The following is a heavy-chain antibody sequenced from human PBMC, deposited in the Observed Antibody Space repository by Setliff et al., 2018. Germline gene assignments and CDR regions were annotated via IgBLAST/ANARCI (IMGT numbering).Heavy chain of an antibody. J-gene: IGHJ3*02. CDR2: IYHSGST. D-gene: IGHD3-10*01. CDR1: GGSISSSNW. CDR3: ARVGVLWFGELLGAFDI. Sequence: SETLSLTCAVSGGSISSSNWWSWVRQPPGKVLEWIGEIYHSGSTNYNPSLKSPVTISVDKSKTQFSLLLSSVTAADTAVYYCARVGVLWFGELLGAFDIWGQGTMVTVSS. V-gene: IGHV4-4*02.